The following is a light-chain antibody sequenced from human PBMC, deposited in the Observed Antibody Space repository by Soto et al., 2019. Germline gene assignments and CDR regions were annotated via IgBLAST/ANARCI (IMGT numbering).Light chain of an antibody. CDR3: XXXXXSPPXVT. J-gene: IGKJ3*01. Sequence: DIVLTQSPGTLSXSPGEXATLSCRASQSVSXNFXXWYQQKPGQAPWLLIYGASKRATGIPDRFSGSGSETDFALTIXGLXPXXXAXXXXXXXXXSPPXVTFGPGTKVDMK. CDR2: GAS. CDR1: QSVSXNF. V-gene: IGKV3-20*01.